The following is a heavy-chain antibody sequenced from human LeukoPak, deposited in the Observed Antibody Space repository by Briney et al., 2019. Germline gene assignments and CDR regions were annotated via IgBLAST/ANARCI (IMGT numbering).Heavy chain of an antibody. J-gene: IGHJ6*03. V-gene: IGHV3-9*01. CDR1: GFTLDDYA. CDR2: ISWNSGSI. Sequence: SLRLSCAASGFTLDDYAMHWVRQAPGKGLEWVSGISWNSGSIGYADSVKGRFTISRDNAKNSLYLQMTSLRAEDTALYYCAKERVYGYYMDVWGKGTTVTVSS. CDR3: AKERVYGYYMDV. D-gene: IGHD2-8*01.